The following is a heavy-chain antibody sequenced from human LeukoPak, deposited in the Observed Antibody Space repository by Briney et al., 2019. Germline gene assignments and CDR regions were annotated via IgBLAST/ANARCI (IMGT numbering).Heavy chain of an antibody. Sequence: PSGTLSLTCGVSGGSISGTNWWSWVRQPPGQGLEWIGEISLRGLTNYSPSLRSRLTMSLHDSKNQVSMNLPSVTAGDTAVYYCSRESGPFSPFGFWGQGTLVSVHS. CDR1: GGSISGTNW. CDR3: SRESGPFSPFGF. J-gene: IGHJ4*02. V-gene: IGHV4-4*02. CDR2: ISLRGLT. D-gene: IGHD1-26*01.